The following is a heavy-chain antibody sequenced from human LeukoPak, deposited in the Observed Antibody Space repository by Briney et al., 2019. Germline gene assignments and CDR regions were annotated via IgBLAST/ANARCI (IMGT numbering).Heavy chain of an antibody. CDR3: AKGRDEGGWYSNRALYFDY. CDR1: GFTFSSFA. Sequence: GGSLRLSCAASGFTFSSFAMSWVRQAPGKGLEWVSTISGSGGSTYYADSVKGRFTTSRDNSKNTLYLQMNSLRAEGSAVYFCAKGRDEGGWYSNRALYFDYWGQGTLVTVSS. V-gene: IGHV3-23*01. D-gene: IGHD6-19*01. CDR2: ISGSGGST. J-gene: IGHJ4*02.